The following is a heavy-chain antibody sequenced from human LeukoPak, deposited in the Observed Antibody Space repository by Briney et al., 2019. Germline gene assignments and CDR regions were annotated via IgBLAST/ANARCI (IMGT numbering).Heavy chain of an antibody. CDR1: GFTFSSYS. D-gene: IGHD3-16*02. CDR2: ISSSSSTI. CDR3: AILIADYDYVWGSYHPDY. Sequence: VGSLRLSCAASGFTFSSYSMSWVRQAPGKGLEWVSYISSSSSTIYYADSVKGRFTISRDNAKNSLYLQMNSLRAEDTAVYYCAILIADYDYVWGSYHPDYWGQGTLVTVSS. J-gene: IGHJ4*02. V-gene: IGHV3-48*01.